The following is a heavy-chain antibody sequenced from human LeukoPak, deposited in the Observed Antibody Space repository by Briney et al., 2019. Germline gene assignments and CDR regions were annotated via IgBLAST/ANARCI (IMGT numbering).Heavy chain of an antibody. D-gene: IGHD3-9*01. CDR3: ARDQNDYDILTGYLYVPDAFDI. V-gene: IGHV1-2*02. CDR2: INPNSGGT. Sequence: ASVKVSCKASGYTFTGYYMHWVRQAPGQGLEWMGWINPNSGGTNYAQKLQGRVTMTTDTSTSTAYMELRSLRSDDTAVYYCARDQNDYDILTGYLYVPDAFDIWGQGTMVTVSS. CDR1: GYTFTGYY. J-gene: IGHJ3*02.